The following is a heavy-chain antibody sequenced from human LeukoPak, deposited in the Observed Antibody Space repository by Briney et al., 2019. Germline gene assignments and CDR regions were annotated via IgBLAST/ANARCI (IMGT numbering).Heavy chain of an antibody. J-gene: IGHJ6*02. CDR1: GFTVSSNY. CDR3: AREEMTTVSASYYFFALDV. V-gene: IGHV3-66*02. CDR2: MYSGGIT. Sequence: GGSLRLSCEASGFTVSSNYMTWVRQAPGKGLEWLSVMYSGGITYHADSVKGRSTISRDNSKNTLYLQMNSLRPDDTAVYYCAREEMTTVSASYYFFALDVWGQGATVTVSS. D-gene: IGHD4-11*01.